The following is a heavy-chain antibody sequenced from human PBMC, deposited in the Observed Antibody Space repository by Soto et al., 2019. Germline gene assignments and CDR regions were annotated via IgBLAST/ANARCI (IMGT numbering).Heavy chain of an antibody. Sequence: QVQLVQSGAEVKKPGASVRVSCKASGYTFTKFDINWVRQATGQGLEWMGSMNPNSGNTGYAQKFQGRVTMTRNTSITTAYMELSTLRSEDTAVYYCVRGDYGDYSHWFDPWGQGTLVTVSS. CDR2: MNPNSGNT. CDR1: GYTFTKFD. D-gene: IGHD4-17*01. CDR3: VRGDYGDYSHWFDP. V-gene: IGHV1-8*01. J-gene: IGHJ5*02.